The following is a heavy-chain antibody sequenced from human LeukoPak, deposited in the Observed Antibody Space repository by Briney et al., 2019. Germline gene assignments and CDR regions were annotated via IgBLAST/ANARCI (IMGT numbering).Heavy chain of an antibody. D-gene: IGHD2-21*02. J-gene: IGHJ3*02. CDR1: GFTFSSYS. CDR3: ARDGAAHCGGDCYSGAFDI. Sequence: GGSLRLSCGASGFTFSSYSMNWVRQAPGKGLEWVSYISGSSRNIYYPDSVRGRFIISRDNAKNSLYLQMNSLRDEDTAVYYCARDGAAHCGGDCYSGAFDIWGQGTMVTVSS. CDR2: ISGSSRNI. V-gene: IGHV3-48*02.